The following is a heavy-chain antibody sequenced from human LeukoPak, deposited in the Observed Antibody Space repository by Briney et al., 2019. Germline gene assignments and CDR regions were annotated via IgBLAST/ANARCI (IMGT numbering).Heavy chain of an antibody. CDR1: GGSVSSYEYY. CDR2: TYYSGST. J-gene: IGHJ4*02. Sequence: PSETLSLTCTVSGGSVSSYEYYWGWIRQPPGKGLEWIGTTYYSGSTYYDPSLKSRLPMSAETSKNQFSLKMSSVPAADTAVYYCARLSKGRYFDYIFDHWGQGALVTVSS. D-gene: IGHD3-9*01. V-gene: IGHV4-39*01. CDR3: ARLSKGRYFDYIFDH.